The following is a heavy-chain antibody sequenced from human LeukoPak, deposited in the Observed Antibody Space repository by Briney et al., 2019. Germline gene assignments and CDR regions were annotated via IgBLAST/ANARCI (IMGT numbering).Heavy chain of an antibody. CDR3: ALIPRDYYDSSGYLNFDY. J-gene: IGHJ4*02. D-gene: IGHD3-22*01. CDR1: GFTFSSYG. CDR2: ISYDGSNK. Sequence: GGSLRLSCAASGFTFSSYGMHWVRQAPGNGLEWVAVISYDGSNKYYADSVKGRFTISRDNSKNTLYLQMNSLRAEDTAVYYCALIPRDYYDSSGYLNFDYWGQGTLVTVSS. V-gene: IGHV3-30*03.